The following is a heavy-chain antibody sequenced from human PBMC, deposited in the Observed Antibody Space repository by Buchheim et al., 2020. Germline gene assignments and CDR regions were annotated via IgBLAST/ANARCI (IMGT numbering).Heavy chain of an antibody. CDR3: ASCPRLYYCTSASCFARQFDN. CDR2: IYYSGTT. D-gene: IGHD2-2*01. J-gene: IGHJ4*02. V-gene: IGHV4-39*01. CDR1: GGSVSSSDYY. Sequence: QVQLEESGPGLVKPSETLSLTCTVSGGSVSSSDYYWGWIRQPPGKGLEWIGSIYYSGTTHYNPSVKSRVTISLDTSENQFSLMLSSVTAADTAFYYCASCPRLYYCTSASCFARQFDNWGQGAL.